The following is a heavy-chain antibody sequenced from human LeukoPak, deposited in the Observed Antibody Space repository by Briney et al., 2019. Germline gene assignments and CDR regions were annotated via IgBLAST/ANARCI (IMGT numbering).Heavy chain of an antibody. CDR2: ISYDGSNK. D-gene: IGHD3-16*01. V-gene: IGHV3-30-3*01. CDR1: GFTFSSYA. CDR3: ARGALMITFGGALDAFDI. Sequence: GGSLRLSCAASGFTFSSYAMHWVRQAPGKGLEWVAVISYDGSNKYYADSVKGRFTISRDNSKNTLYLQMNSLRAEDTAVYYCARGALMITFGGALDAFDIWGQGTMVTVSS. J-gene: IGHJ3*02.